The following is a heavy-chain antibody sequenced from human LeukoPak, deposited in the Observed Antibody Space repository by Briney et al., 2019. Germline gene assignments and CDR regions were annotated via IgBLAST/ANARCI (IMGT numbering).Heavy chain of an antibody. CDR3: AREVNYYDSSGHFDY. CDR2: IYYSGST. Sequence: PSETLSLTCAGYGGSFSGYYWSWIRQPPGKGLEWIGYIYYSGSTNYNPSLKSRVTISVDTSKNQFSLKLSSVTAADTAVYYCAREVNYYDSSGHFDYWGQGILVTVSS. D-gene: IGHD3-22*01. CDR1: GGSFSGYY. V-gene: IGHV4-59*01. J-gene: IGHJ4*02.